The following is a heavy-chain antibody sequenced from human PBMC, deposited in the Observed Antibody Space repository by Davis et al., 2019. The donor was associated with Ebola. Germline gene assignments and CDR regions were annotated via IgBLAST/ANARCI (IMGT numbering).Heavy chain of an antibody. CDR3: AKDEGSGSGWGFDY. D-gene: IGHD3-10*01. CDR2: INSDGSST. J-gene: IGHJ4*02. Sequence: HTGGSLRLSCAASGFTFSSYWMSWVRQAPGKGLVWVSRINSDGSSTSYADSVKGRFTISRDNAKNTLYLQMNSLRAEDTAVYYCAKDEGSGSGWGFDYWGQGTLVTVSS. V-gene: IGHV3-74*01. CDR1: GFTFSSYW.